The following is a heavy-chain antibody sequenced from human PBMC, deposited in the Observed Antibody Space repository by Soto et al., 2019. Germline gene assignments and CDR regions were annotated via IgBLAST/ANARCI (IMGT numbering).Heavy chain of an antibody. CDR2: IDYSGST. J-gene: IGHJ6*02. Sequence: QVQLQESGPGLVKPSQTLSLTCTVSGGSISSGGYYWSWIRQHPGKGLEWIGYIDYSGSTYYNPSLKSRVTTSVDTSKNQFALKLSSVPAADTAVYYCARDLQYSRLFYGMDVWGQGTTVTVSS. CDR1: GGSISSGGYY. V-gene: IGHV4-31*03. CDR3: ARDLQYSRLFYGMDV. D-gene: IGHD6-13*01.